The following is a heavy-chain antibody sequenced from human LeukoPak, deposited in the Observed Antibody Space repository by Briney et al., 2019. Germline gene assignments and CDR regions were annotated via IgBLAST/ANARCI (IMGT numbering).Heavy chain of an antibody. D-gene: IGHD6-13*01. V-gene: IGHV3-53*01. CDR3: ARDFRDSSSWYSSYYFDY. Sequence: GGSLRLSCAASGFTITTNYMNWVRQAPGKGLEWVSVIYGDDETNYADSVKGRFTISRDNSKNTLYLQMNSLRADDTAVYYCARDFRDSSSWYSSYYFDYWGQGTLVTVSS. J-gene: IGHJ4*02. CDR2: IYGDDET. CDR1: GFTITTNY.